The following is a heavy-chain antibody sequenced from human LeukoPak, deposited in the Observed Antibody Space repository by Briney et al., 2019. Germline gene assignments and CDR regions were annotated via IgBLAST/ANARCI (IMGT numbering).Heavy chain of an antibody. D-gene: IGHD3-3*01. V-gene: IGHV1-18*01. Sequence: ASVKVSCKASGYTFTSYGISWVRQAPGQGLEWMGWISAYNGNTNYAQKLQGRVTMTTDTSTSTAYMELRSLRSDDTAMYYCARASPYYDFWSGYSGDYWGQGTLVTVSS. CDR1: GYTFTSYG. CDR2: ISAYNGNT. CDR3: ARASPYYDFWSGYSGDY. J-gene: IGHJ4*02.